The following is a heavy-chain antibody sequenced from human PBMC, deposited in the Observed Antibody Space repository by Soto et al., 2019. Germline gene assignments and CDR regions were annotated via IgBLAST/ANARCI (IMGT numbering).Heavy chain of an antibody. CDR2: ISYDGSNK. V-gene: IGHV3-30-3*01. D-gene: IGHD5-18*01. CDR3: AIGYSYGFLHHSGNAFDI. CDR1: GFTFSSYA. J-gene: IGHJ3*02. Sequence: GGSLRLSCAASGFTFSSYAMHWVRQAPGKGLEWVAVISYDGSNKYYADSVKGRFTISRDNSKNTLYLQMNSLRAEDTAVYYCAIGYSYGFLHHSGNAFDIWGQGTMVTVSS.